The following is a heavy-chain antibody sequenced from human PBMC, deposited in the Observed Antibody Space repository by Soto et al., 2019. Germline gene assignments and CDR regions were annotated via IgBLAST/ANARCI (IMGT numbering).Heavy chain of an antibody. CDR1: GGSVSSGSYY. CDR2: IYYSGST. V-gene: IGHV4-61*01. J-gene: IGHJ4*02. CDR3: ARARATIAAAAIFDC. D-gene: IGHD6-13*01. Sequence: SETLSLTCTVSGGSVSSGSYYWSWIPQPPGKGLEWIGYIYYSGSTYYNPSLKSRVFISVDTSKNQFSLKLSSVTAADTAVYYCARARATIAAAAIFDCWGQGTLVTVSS.